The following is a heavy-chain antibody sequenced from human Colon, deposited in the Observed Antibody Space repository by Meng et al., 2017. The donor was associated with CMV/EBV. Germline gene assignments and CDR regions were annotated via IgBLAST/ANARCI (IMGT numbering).Heavy chain of an antibody. V-gene: IGHV3-20*04. CDR1: GFTFDDYG. J-gene: IGHJ5*02. D-gene: IGHD2-2*01. Sequence: GGSLRLSCAASGFTFDDYGMMWVRQAPGKGLEWVSGINWNGDNTGDADSVKGRFTISRDNAKSSLFLQMTSLRAEDSAFYYCARGGCTSTNCHPHHWGQGTLVTVSS. CDR3: ARGGCTSTNCHPHH. CDR2: INWNGDNT.